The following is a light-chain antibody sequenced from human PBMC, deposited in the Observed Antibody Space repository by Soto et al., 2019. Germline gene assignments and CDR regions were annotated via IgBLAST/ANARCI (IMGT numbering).Light chain of an antibody. CDR2: EVS. CDR3: GSYTCTATPFV. J-gene: IGLJ1*01. V-gene: IGLV2-14*01. Sequence: QSVLAQPSSVSGSPGQSITISCTGTSTDVVGYNYVSGYQHHQGKGPKLIIYEVSNRPSGVYERFSSSNSSNTTSLIITNLEAEDESDYYCGSYTCTATPFVFGTGTKVTVL. CDR1: STDVVGYNY.